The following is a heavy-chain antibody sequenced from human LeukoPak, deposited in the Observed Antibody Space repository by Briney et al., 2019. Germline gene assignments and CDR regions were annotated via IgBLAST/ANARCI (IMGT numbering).Heavy chain of an antibody. CDR2: ISSSSSYI. V-gene: IGHV3-21*01. D-gene: IGHD2-2*01. CDR3: ARMWGQLLTNAFDI. J-gene: IGHJ3*02. Sequence: PGGSLRLSCAASGFTFSSYSMNWVLQAPGKGLEWVSSISSSSSYIYYADSVKGRFTISRDNAKNSLYLQMNSLRAEDTAVYYCARMWGQLLTNAFDIWGQGTMVTVSS. CDR1: GFTFSSYS.